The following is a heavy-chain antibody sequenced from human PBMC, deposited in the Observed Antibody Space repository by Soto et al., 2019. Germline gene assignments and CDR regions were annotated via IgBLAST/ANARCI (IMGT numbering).Heavy chain of an antibody. V-gene: IGHV3-74*01. CDR1: GFTFSSYW. CDR3: ARDQMGETTF. J-gene: IGHJ4*02. CDR2: VNTDGSST. Sequence: GGSLRLSCTASGFTFSSYWFHWVRQAPGKGLAWVSRVNTDGSSTNYADSVRGRFTISKDNAKNTLYLQMDSLAVEDTAMYYCARDQMGETTFWGQGTLVTVSS. D-gene: IGHD1-26*01.